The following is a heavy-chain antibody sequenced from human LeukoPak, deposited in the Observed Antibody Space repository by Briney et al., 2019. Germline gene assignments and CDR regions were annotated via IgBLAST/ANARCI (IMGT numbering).Heavy chain of an antibody. V-gene: IGHV3-11*06. CDR3: ARGGGITMVRGVSDAFDI. Sequence: GGSLRLSCAASGFTFSDYYMSWIRQAPGRGLEWVSYISSSSSYTNYADSVKGRFTISRDNAKNSLYLQMNSLRAGDTAVYYCARGGGITMVRGVSDAFDIWGQGTMVTVSS. J-gene: IGHJ3*02. D-gene: IGHD3-10*01. CDR2: ISSSSSYT. CDR1: GFTFSDYY.